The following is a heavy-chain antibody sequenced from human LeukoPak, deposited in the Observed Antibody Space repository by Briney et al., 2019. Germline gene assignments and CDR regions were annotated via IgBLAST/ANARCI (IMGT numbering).Heavy chain of an antibody. CDR2: IIPIFGTA. CDR1: GGTFSSYA. J-gene: IGHJ4*02. Sequence: GASVKVSCKASGGTFSSYAISWVRQAPGQGLEWMGGIIPIFGTANYAQKFQGRVTITADESTSTAYMELSSLRSDDTALYYCARAGGDAGDFDYWGQGTLVTVSS. D-gene: IGHD3-16*01. CDR3: ARAGGDAGDFDY. V-gene: IGHV1-69*13.